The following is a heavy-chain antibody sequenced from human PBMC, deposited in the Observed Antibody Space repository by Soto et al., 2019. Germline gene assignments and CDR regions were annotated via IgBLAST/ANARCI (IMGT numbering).Heavy chain of an antibody. D-gene: IGHD4-17*01. CDR3: ARDLGYGDLDFDY. V-gene: IGHV4-61*01. J-gene: IGHJ4*02. CDR2: IYYSGST. Sequence: SETLSLTCTVSGGSVSSGSYYWSWIRQPPGKGLEWIGYIYYSGSTNYNPSLKSRVTISVDTSKNQFSLKLSSVTAADTAVYYCARDLGYGDLDFDYWGQGTLVTVSS. CDR1: GGSVSSGSYY.